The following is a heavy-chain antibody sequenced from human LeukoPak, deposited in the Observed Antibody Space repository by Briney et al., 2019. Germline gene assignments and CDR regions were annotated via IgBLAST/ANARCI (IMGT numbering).Heavy chain of an antibody. V-gene: IGHV3-21*01. D-gene: IGHD5-18*01. CDR2: ISSSSSYI. J-gene: IGHJ3*02. Sequence: GGSLRLSCAASGFTFSSYSMNWVRQAPGKGLEWVSSISSSSSYIYYADSVKGRFTISRDNAKNSLYLQMNSLRAEDTAVYYCARDFTWIQLSYHAFDIWGQGTMVTVSS. CDR3: ARDFTWIQLSYHAFDI. CDR1: GFTFSSYS.